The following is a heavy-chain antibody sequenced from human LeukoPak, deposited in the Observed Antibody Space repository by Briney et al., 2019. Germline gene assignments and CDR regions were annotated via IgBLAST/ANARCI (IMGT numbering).Heavy chain of an antibody. CDR1: GFTFSSYA. CDR3: ARAGGYRSSTSCRYYFDY. CDR2: ISSNGGST. D-gene: IGHD2-2*01. J-gene: IGHJ4*02. V-gene: IGHV3-64*01. Sequence: GGSLRLSCAASGFTFSSYAMHWVRQAPGKGLEYVSAISSNGGSTYYANSVKGRFTISRDNSKNTLYLQMGSLRAEDMAVYYCARAGGYRSSTSCRYYFDYWGQGTLVTVSS.